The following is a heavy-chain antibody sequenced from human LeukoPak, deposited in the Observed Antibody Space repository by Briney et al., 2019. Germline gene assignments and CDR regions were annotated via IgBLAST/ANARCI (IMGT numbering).Heavy chain of an antibody. CDR3: ARWGLDDFWSGTIDGYFDY. Sequence: SQTLSLTCAISGDSVSSNSAAWNWIRQSPSRGLEWLGRTYYSSKWYNDYAVSVKSRITINPDTSKNQISLRLNSVTPEDTAVYYCARWGLDDFWSGTIDGYFDYWGQGTLVTVSS. V-gene: IGHV6-1*01. CDR2: TYYSSKWYN. CDR1: GDSVSSNSAA. D-gene: IGHD3-3*01. J-gene: IGHJ4*02.